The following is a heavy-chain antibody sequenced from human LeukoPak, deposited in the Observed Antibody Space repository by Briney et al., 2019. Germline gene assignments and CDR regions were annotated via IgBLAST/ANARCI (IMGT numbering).Heavy chain of an antibody. J-gene: IGHJ4*02. CDR3: ARGILPEYYYGSGSFDY. Sequence: GASVKVSCKASGYTFTSYTMHWVRQAPGQRLEWMGWINAGNGNTKYSQEFQGRVTITRDTSASTAYMELSSLRSEDTAAYYCARGILPEYYYGSGSFDYWGQGTLVTVSS. CDR1: GYTFTSYT. V-gene: IGHV1-3*03. D-gene: IGHD3-10*01. CDR2: INAGNGNT.